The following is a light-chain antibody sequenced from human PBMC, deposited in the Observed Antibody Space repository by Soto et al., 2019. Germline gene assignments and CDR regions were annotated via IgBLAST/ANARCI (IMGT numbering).Light chain of an antibody. V-gene: IGKV3-20*01. CDR1: QSVSSSY. CDR3: QQFGSSPLFT. Sequence: EIVLTQSPGTLSLSPGERATLSCRASQSVSSSYLAWYQQKPGQAPRLLIYGASSRATGIPDRFSGSGSGTDFTLTISRLAPEDFAVYYCQQFGSSPLFTFGPGTKVDV. J-gene: IGKJ3*01. CDR2: GAS.